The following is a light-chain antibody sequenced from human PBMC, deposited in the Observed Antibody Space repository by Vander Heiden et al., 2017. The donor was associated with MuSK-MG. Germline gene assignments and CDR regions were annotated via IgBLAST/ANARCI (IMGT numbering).Light chain of an antibody. CDR1: STDIGSKA. CDR3: GTWDESGNGWV. CDR2: GDT. V-gene: IGLV1-44*01. Sequence: QSVPTQPPSASGTPGQRVTTSCPGSSTDIGSKAVNWYQPLPGAAPKLLVYGDTRRPSGVPARFSGSKSGTSASLAISGLQSEDEADYYCGTWDESGNGWVFGGGTKLTVL. J-gene: IGLJ3*02.